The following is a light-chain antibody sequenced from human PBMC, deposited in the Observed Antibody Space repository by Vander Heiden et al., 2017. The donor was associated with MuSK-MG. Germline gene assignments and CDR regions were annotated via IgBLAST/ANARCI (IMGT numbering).Light chain of an antibody. CDR3: QQDGSSPLT. CDR1: QSVSSSY. CDR2: GAS. J-gene: IGKJ4*01. Sequence: EIVLTQSPGTLSLSPGERATLSCRASQSVSSSYLAWYQQKPGQAPRLLIYGASSRATGIPDRFSGSGSGTDFTLTISRLEPEDIAAYYCQQDGSSPLTFGGGTKVEIK. V-gene: IGKV3-20*01.